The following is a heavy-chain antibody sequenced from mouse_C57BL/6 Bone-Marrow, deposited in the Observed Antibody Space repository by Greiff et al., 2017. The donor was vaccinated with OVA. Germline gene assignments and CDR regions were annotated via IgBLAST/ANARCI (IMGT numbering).Heavy chain of an antibody. J-gene: IGHJ4*01. Sequence: VHLVESGPELVKPGASVKISCKASGYTFTDYYINWVKQRPGQGLEWIGWIFPGSGSTYYNEKFKGKATLTVDKSSSTAYMLLSSLTSEDSAVYFCARILLLRSYAMDYWGQGTSVTVSS. CDR1: GYTFTDYY. CDR3: ARILLLRSYAMDY. V-gene: IGHV1-75*01. D-gene: IGHD1-1*01. CDR2: IFPGSGST.